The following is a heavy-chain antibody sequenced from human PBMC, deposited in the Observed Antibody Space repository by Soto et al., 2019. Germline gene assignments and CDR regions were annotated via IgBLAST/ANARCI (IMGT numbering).Heavy chain of an antibody. CDR2: IYYIGST. Sequence: SEILSLTCTVSGGSIISGGYYWNWIRQHPGKGLEWIGYIYYIGSTYYNPSLKSRVTISVDTSKNQFSLKLSSVTAADTAVYYCARSIDSWGQGTLVTVSS. J-gene: IGHJ5*01. CDR3: ARSIDS. CDR1: GGSIISGGYY. V-gene: IGHV4-31*03.